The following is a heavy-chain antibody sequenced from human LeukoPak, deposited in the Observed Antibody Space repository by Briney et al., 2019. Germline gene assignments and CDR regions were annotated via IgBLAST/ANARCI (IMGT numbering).Heavy chain of an antibody. CDR3: AKDRLDEISSGCSDY. D-gene: IGHD3-22*01. CDR2: ISYDGSNK. V-gene: IGHV3-30*18. Sequence: GGSLTLSCAGSGFTFSSYGMHWVRQAPGTGLEWVAFISYDGSNKYYADSVKGRFTISRDNSKNTLYLQMNSLRAEDTAVYYCAKDRLDEISSGCSDYWGQGTLVTVSS. CDR1: GFTFSSYG. J-gene: IGHJ4*02.